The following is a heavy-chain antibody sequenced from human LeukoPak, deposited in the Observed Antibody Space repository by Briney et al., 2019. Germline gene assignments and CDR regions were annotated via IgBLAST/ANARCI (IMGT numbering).Heavy chain of an antibody. V-gene: IGHV3-30*02. Sequence: EGSLRLSCAASGFTFSSYGMHWVRQAPGKGLEWVAFIRYDGSNKYYADSVKGRFTISRDNSKNTLYLQMNSLRAEDTAVYYCAKGCSSTSCSGGNFDYWGQGTLVTVSS. J-gene: IGHJ4*02. CDR2: IRYDGSNK. CDR1: GFTFSSYG. CDR3: AKGCSSTSCSGGNFDY. D-gene: IGHD2-2*01.